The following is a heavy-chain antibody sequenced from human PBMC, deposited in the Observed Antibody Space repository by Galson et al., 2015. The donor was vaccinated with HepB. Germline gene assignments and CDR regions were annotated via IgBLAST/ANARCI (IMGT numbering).Heavy chain of an antibody. D-gene: IGHD5-24*01. J-gene: IGHJ4*02. V-gene: IGHV1-24*01. CDR1: GYTLTELS. CDR2: FDPEDGET. Sequence: SVKVSCKVSGYTLTELSMHWVRQAPGKGLEWMGGFDPEDGETIYAQKFQGRVTMTEDTSTDTAYMELSSLRSEDTAVYYCATQEGGEMATINQWGQGTLVTVSS. CDR3: ATQEGGEMATINQ.